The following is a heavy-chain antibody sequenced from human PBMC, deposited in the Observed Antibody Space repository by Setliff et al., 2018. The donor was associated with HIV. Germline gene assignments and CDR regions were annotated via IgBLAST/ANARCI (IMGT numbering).Heavy chain of an antibody. CDR2: ISGSGTYT. CDR3: VRSLSGNSSTYYWAFDF. Sequence: GESLKISCVTSGFTFTSHSMNWVRLRPGKGLEWVASISGSGTYTHYADSVRGRFTVSRDNAKNSLWLQLDSLRVEDTALYFCVRSLSGNSSTYYWAFDFWGQGAPVTVSS. D-gene: IGHD3-22*01. V-gene: IGHV3-21*01. J-gene: IGHJ4*02. CDR1: GFTFTSHS.